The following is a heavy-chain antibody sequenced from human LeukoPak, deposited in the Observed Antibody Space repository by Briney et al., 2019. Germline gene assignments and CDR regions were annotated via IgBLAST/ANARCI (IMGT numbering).Heavy chain of an antibody. CDR2: ISHDGSDK. CDR1: GFTFSSYG. CDR3: AKHQVAGGIAVAGTHFDY. D-gene: IGHD6-19*01. V-gene: IGHV3-30*18. Sequence: PGGSLRLSCAASGFTFSSYGMHWVRQAPGKGLDWVAVISHDGSDKFYAGSVKGRFTISRDNSKNTLYLQMNSLRAEDTAVYYCAKHQVAGGIAVAGTHFDYWGQGTLVTVSS. J-gene: IGHJ4*02.